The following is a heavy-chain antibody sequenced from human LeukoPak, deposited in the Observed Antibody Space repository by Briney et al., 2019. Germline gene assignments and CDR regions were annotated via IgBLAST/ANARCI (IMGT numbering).Heavy chain of an antibody. CDR3: ARDIRSWASWGYDAFDI. J-gene: IGHJ3*02. V-gene: IGHV1-2*02. D-gene: IGHD3-16*01. Sequence: ASVKVSCKASGYTFTNYYIHWVRQAPGQGLEWMGWIDPNSGDTNYAQRFQGRVTMTRDTSISTAYMELSRLRSDDTAVYYSARDIRSWASWGYDAFDIWGQGTMVTVSS. CDR2: IDPNSGDT. CDR1: GYTFTNYY.